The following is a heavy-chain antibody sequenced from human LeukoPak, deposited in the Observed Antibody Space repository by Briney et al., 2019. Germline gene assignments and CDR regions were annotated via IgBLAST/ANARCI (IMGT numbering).Heavy chain of an antibody. J-gene: IGHJ5*02. CDR2: TRAGGSST. CDR3: AKGGYCSSSSCYYGWFEP. V-gene: IGHV3-23*01. D-gene: IGHD2-2*01. Sequence: PGGSLRLSCAASGFSFSSYAMHWVRQAPGKGLEWVSTTRAGGSSTYYADSVKGRFTISRDNSKNTFYLQMNSLRAEDTAAYYCAKGGYCSSSSCYYGWFEPWGQGTLVTVSS. CDR1: GFSFSSYA.